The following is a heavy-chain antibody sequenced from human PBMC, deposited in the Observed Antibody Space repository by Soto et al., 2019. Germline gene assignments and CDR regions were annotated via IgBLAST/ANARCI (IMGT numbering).Heavy chain of an antibody. CDR2: INEDSTYI. CDR1: GFAFNTYS. V-gene: IGHV3-21*02. D-gene: IGHD3-9*01. CDR3: VRDLGRYFRSGYMDL. J-gene: IGHJ6*03. Sequence: EVQLVESGGGLVKPGGSLRLSCTAAGFAFNTYSMNWVRQAPGKGLEWVSSINEDSTYIYYADSLRGRITISRDNAKDSLLLQMNSLRPDDTAVYYCVRDLGRYFRSGYMDLWGDGATVTVSS.